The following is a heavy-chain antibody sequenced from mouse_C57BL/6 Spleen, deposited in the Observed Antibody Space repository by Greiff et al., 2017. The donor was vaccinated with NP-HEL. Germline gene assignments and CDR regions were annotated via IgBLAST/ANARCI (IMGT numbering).Heavy chain of an antibody. CDR3: TTRGSSGYGWFAY. V-gene: IGHV14-4*01. J-gene: IGHJ3*01. CDR2: IDPENGDT. CDR1: GFNIKDDY. D-gene: IGHD3-2*02. Sequence: EVKLMESGAELVRPGASVKLSCTASGFNIKDDYMHWVKQRPEQGLEWIGWIDPENGDTEYDAKCQGKATITADTSSNTPYLQLSSLTSEATAVYYCTTRGSSGYGWFAYWGQGTLVTVSA.